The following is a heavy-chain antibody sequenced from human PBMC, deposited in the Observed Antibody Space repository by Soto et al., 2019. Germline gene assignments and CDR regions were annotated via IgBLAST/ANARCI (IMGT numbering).Heavy chain of an antibody. Sequence: EVQLVESGGGLVKPGGSLRLSCAASGFTFSNYNMNWVRQAPGKGLEWVSSISSSSSYIYYADSVNGRFTISRDNAKNSLYLQMNSLIAEDTAIYFCASQYDFWTGFQFDPRGQGTLVTVTS. CDR1: GFTFSNYN. CDR2: ISSSSSYI. D-gene: IGHD3-3*01. J-gene: IGHJ5*02. CDR3: ASQYDFWTGFQFDP. V-gene: IGHV3-21*01.